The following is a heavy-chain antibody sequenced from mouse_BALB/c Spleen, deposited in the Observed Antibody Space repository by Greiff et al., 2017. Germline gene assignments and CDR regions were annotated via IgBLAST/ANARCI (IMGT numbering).Heavy chain of an antibody. Sequence: EVKVVESGGGLVKPGGSLKLSCAASGFAFSSYDMSWVRQTPEKRLEWVAYISSGGGSTYYPDTVKGRFTISRDNAKNTLYLQMSSLKSEDTAMYYCARGGMKAFAYWGQGTLVTVSA. CDR3: ARGGMKAFAY. V-gene: IGHV5-12-1*01. CDR1: GFAFSSYD. CDR2: ISSGGGST. J-gene: IGHJ3*01. D-gene: IGHD2-10*02.